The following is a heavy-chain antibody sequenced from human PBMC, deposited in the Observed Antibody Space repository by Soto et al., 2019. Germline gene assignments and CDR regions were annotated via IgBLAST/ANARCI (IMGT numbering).Heavy chain of an antibody. CDR2: ISAYDGKT. Sequence: ASVKVSCKASGYNFNIYGINWVRQAPGQGLEWMGWISAYDGKTTYAEKLQGRVTMTTXXXXXXAXMXLXXXXSDXTAVYDCARDPHEYWTSYWFDPWGQGTLVTVSS. D-gene: IGHD3-3*01. CDR3: ARDPHEYWTSYWFDP. V-gene: IGHV1-18*01. J-gene: IGHJ5*02. CDR1: GYNFNIYG.